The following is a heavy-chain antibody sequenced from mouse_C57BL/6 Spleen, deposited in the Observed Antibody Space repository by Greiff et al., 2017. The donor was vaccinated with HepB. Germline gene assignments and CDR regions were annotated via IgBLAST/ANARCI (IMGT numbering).Heavy chain of an antibody. J-gene: IGHJ4*01. CDR3: AKNPSITTVVAHYAMDY. CDR2: IWRGGST. D-gene: IGHD1-1*01. Sequence: QVHVKQSGPGLVQPSQSLSITCTVSGFSLTSYGVHWVRQSPGKGLEWLGVIWRGGSTDYNAAFMSRLSITKDNSKSQVFFKMNSLQADDTAIYYCAKNPSITTVVAHYAMDYWGQGTSVTVSS. V-gene: IGHV2-5*01. CDR1: GFSLTSYG.